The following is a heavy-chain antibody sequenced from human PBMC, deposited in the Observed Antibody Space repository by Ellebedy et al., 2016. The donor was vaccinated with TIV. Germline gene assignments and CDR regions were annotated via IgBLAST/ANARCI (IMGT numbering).Heavy chain of an antibody. CDR1: GYTFSNYF. CDR2: INPSSGST. V-gene: IGHV1-46*01. D-gene: IGHD6-6*01. CDR3: ARLVYSSSAGGFDY. J-gene: IGHJ4*02. Sequence: AASVKVSCKASGYTFSNYFVHWVRQAPGQGLEWMGIINPSSGSTTYAQKFQGRVTITADKSTSTAYMELSSLRSEDTAVYYGARLVYSSSAGGFDYWGQGTLVTVSS.